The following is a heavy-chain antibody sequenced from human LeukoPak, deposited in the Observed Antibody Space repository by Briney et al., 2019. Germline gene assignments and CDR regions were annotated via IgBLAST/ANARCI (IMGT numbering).Heavy chain of an antibody. V-gene: IGHV4-39*01. D-gene: IGHD5-18*01. CDR3: ARLEAAMGVFNY. CDR2: IYYSGST. J-gene: IGHJ4*02. CDR1: GGSISSSSYY. Sequence: SETLSLTCTVCGGSISSSSYYWGWIRQPPGKGLEWIGSIYYSGSTYYNPSLKSRVTISVDTSKNQFSLKLSSVTAADTAVYYCARLEAAMGVFNYWGQGTLVTVSS.